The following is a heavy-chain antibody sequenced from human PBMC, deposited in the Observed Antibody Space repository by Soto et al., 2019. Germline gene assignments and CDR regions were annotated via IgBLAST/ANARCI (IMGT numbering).Heavy chain of an antibody. CDR3: CVVKRLDWYSTSGYWFDP. CDR2: IKSKADGETK. V-gene: IGHV3-15*01. D-gene: IGHD2-15*01. Sequence: GGSLRLSCAASGFTFSHAWMSWVRQAPGKGLEWVGRIKSKADGETKDYGAPVRGRFTISRDDAKDTLYLQMNSLRIEDTAVYYCCVVKRLDWYSTSGYWFDPWGPGTLVTVSS. J-gene: IGHJ5*02. CDR1: GFTFSHAW.